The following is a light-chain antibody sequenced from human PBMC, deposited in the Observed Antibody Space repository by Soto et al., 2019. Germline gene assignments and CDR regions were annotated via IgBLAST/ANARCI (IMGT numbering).Light chain of an antibody. CDR2: AVT. CDR1: SSDVGGYNY. CDR3: SSYTSSTTI. Sequence: QSVLTQPAAVSVSPGQSITISCTGTSSDVGGYNYVSWYQQHPGKAPKLMIYAVTDRPSGVSSRFSGSKSGNTASLTISGLQAEDEADYYCSSYTSSTTIFGTG. J-gene: IGLJ1*01. V-gene: IGLV2-14*01.